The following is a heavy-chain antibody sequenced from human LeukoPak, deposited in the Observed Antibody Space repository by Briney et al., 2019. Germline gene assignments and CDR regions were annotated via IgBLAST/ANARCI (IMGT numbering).Heavy chain of an antibody. Sequence: SETLSLTCTVSGGSISSYYWSWIRQPPGKGLEWIGCIYYSGSTNYNPSLKSRVTISVDTSKNQFSLKLSSVTAADTAVYYCARRAQSLDCSGGSCYGAFDIWGQGTMVTVSS. CDR2: IYYSGST. J-gene: IGHJ3*02. CDR3: ARRAQSLDCSGGSCYGAFDI. CDR1: GGSISSYY. V-gene: IGHV4-59*08. D-gene: IGHD2-15*01.